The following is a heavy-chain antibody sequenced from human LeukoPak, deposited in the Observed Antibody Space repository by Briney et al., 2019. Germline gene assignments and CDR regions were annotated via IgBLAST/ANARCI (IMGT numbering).Heavy chain of an antibody. CDR3: APYYYDSSGYFDY. CDR1: RFTFSSYA. CDR2: ISGSGVST. V-gene: IGHV3-23*01. Sequence: GGSLRLSCAASRFTFSSYAMSWVRQAPGKGLEWVSAISGSGVSTYYADSVKGRFTISRDNSKNTLYLQMNSLRAEDTAVYYCAPYYYDSSGYFDYWGQGTLVTVSS. J-gene: IGHJ4*02. D-gene: IGHD3-22*01.